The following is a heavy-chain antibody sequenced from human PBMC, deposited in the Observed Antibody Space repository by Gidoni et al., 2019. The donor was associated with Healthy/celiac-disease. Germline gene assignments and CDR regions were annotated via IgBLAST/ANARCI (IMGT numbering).Heavy chain of an antibody. V-gene: IGHV1-46*01. Sequence: QVQLVQSGAEVKTPGASVKVSCKASGYTFTSYYMHWVRQAPGQGLEWMGIINPSGGSTSYAQKFQGRVTMTRDTSTSTVYMELSSLRSEDTAVYYCARDAIAAAASGWFDPWGQGTLVTVSS. J-gene: IGHJ5*02. CDR1: GYTFTSYY. CDR3: ARDAIAAAASGWFDP. CDR2: INPSGGST. D-gene: IGHD6-13*01.